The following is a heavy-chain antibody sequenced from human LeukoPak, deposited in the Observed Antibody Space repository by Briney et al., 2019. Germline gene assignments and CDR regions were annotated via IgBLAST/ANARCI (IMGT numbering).Heavy chain of an antibody. CDR3: ARARGTMVRDYYYYYGMDV. CDR2: IYHSGST. Sequence: SETLSLTCAVSGGSISSSNWWSWVRQPPGKELEWIGEIYHSGSTNYNPSLKSRVTISVDKSKNQFSLKLSSVTAADTAVYYCARARGTMVRDYYYYYGMDVWGKGTTVTVSS. CDR1: GGSISSSNW. J-gene: IGHJ6*04. V-gene: IGHV4-4*02. D-gene: IGHD3-10*01.